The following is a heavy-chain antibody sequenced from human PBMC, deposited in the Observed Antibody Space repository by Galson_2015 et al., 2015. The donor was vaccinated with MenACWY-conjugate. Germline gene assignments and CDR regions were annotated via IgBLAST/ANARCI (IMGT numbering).Heavy chain of an antibody. CDR3: AICSDMLTGYYIERRFFDY. CDR2: ISCSGGSR. J-gene: IGHJ4*02. Sequence: SLRLSCAASGFSFRSYAMSWVRQAPGKGLEWVSGISCSGGSRYDTDSVEGRFTISRDNSKNTLYLQMNSLRAEDTAVYYCAICSDMLTGYYIERRFFDYWGQGTLVTVSS. V-gene: IGHV3-23*01. CDR1: GFSFRSYA. D-gene: IGHD3-9*01.